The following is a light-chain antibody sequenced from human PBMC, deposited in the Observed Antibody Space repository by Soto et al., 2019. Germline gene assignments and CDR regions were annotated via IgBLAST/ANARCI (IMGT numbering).Light chain of an antibody. CDR2: DAS. V-gene: IGKV3-11*01. CDR3: QQRSNWGGT. J-gene: IGKJ1*01. Sequence: EIVLTQSPATLSLSPGERATLSCRASQSVSSYLAWYQQKPGQAPRLLIYDASNRATGIPARFSGSGSGTDFNLTISSLEPEDFAVYYCQQRSNWGGTFGQGTKVEIK. CDR1: QSVSSY.